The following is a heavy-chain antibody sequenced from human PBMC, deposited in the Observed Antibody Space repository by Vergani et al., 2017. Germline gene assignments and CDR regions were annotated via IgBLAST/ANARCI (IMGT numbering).Heavy chain of an antibody. CDR1: GFTFSSYA. V-gene: IGHV3-23*04. CDR3: AKCSPCGGSCYSLRVYFDY. Sequence: LQLVESGGGVVQPGRSLRLSCAASGFTFSSYAMSWVRQAPGKGLEWVSAISGSGGSTYYADSVKGRFTISRDNSKNTLYLQMNSLRAEDTAVYYCAKCSPCGGSCYSLRVYFDYWGQGTLVTVSS. CDR2: ISGSGGST. D-gene: IGHD2-15*01. J-gene: IGHJ4*02.